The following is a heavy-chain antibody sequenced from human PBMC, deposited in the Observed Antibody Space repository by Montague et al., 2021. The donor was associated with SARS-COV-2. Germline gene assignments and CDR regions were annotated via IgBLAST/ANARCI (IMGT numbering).Heavy chain of an antibody. CDR1: GGSFSGYY. V-gene: IGHV4-34*01. CDR3: ARRGSARSGPAY. CDR2: INHSGST. J-gene: IGHJ4*02. D-gene: IGHD3-16*01. Sequence: SETLSLTCAVYGGSFSGYYWSWIRQPPGKGLEWIGEINHSGSTKYNPSLKSRVSMSVDKSWNQFSLRLTSVTAADTAIYYCARRGSARSGPAYWGQGTLVTVSS.